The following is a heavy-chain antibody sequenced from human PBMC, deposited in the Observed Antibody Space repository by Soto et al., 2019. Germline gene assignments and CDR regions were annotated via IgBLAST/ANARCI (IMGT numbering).Heavy chain of an antibody. V-gene: IGHV3-66*01. J-gene: IGHJ4*02. CDR3: ARDPWAADY. D-gene: IGHD3-16*01. Sequence: LRLSCAASGFTVSTKYMSWVRQAPGKGLEWVSVIYSGGSTSYADSVRGRFTISRDNSKNTVNLQMNSLRAEDTAVYYCARDPWAADYWGQGTLVTVSS. CDR2: IYSGGST. CDR1: GFTVSTKY.